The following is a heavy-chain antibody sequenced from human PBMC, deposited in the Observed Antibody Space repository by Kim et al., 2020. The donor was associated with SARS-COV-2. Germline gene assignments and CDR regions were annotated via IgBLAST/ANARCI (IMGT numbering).Heavy chain of an antibody. Sequence: GGSLRLSCAASGFTFSSYGMHWVRQAPGKGLEWVAVIWYDGSNKYYADSVKGRFTISRDNSKNTLYLQMNSLRAEDTAVYYCARDPPYYYGSGSYLDYGGQGTLVT. CDR1: GFTFSSYG. CDR3: ARDPPYYYGSGSYLDY. J-gene: IGHJ4*02. D-gene: IGHD3-10*01. CDR2: IWYDGSNK. V-gene: IGHV3-33*01.